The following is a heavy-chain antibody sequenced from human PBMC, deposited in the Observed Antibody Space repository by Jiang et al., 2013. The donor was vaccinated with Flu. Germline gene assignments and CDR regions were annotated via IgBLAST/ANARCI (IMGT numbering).Heavy chain of an antibody. CDR3: ARADWLLLRSGAAFDI. J-gene: IGHJ3*02. Sequence: LLESGGGVVQPGRSLRLSCAASGFTFTNYAMHWVRQAPGKGLEWVAVIWYDGSNKYYADSVKGRFTISRDNSKNTLYLQMNSLRAEDTAVYYCARADWLLLRSGAAFDIWGQGTMVTVSS. V-gene: IGHV3-33*08. CDR2: IWYDGSNK. D-gene: IGHD3-22*01. CDR1: GFTFTNYA.